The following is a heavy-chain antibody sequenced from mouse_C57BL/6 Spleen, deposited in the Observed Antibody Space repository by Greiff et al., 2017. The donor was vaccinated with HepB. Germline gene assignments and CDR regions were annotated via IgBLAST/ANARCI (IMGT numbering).Heavy chain of an antibody. D-gene: IGHD1-1*01. CDR2: ISDGGSYT. CDR3: ARGRYYGSSPYYAMDY. CDR1: GFTFSSYA. J-gene: IGHJ4*01. Sequence: DVQLVESGGGLVKPGGSLKLSCAASGFTFSSYAMSWVRQTPEKRLEWVATISDGGSYTYYPDNVKGRFTISRDNAKNNLYLQMSHLKSEDTAMYYCARGRYYGSSPYYAMDYWGQGTSVTVSS. V-gene: IGHV5-4*01.